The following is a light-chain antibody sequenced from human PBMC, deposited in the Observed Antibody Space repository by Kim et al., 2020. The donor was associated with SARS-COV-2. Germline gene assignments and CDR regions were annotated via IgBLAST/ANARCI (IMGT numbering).Light chain of an antibody. V-gene: IGLV2-14*03. Sequence: QSGLTQPASVSGSPGQSITISCTGTSSDVGGYNYVSWYQQHPGKAPKLMIYDVSNRPSGVSNRFSGSKSGNTASLTISGLQAEDEADYYCSSYTSSITYVFGTGTKVTGL. J-gene: IGLJ1*01. CDR1: SSDVGGYNY. CDR2: DVS. CDR3: SSYTSSITYV.